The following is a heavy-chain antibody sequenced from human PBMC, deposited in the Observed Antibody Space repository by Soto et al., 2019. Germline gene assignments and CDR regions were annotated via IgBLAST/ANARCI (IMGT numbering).Heavy chain of an antibody. V-gene: IGHV2-5*01. CDR2: IYWNDDK. J-gene: IGHJ4*02. D-gene: IGHD2-8*02. Sequence: QITLKESGPTLEKPTQTLTLTCTFSGFSLSTSGVGVGWIRQPPGKALEWLALIYWNDDKRYSPSLKSRLTITKDTSKNQVVLTMTNMDPVDTATYYCAHREDWGTVIGGDFDYWGQGTLVTVSS. CDR1: GFSLSTSGVG. CDR3: AHREDWGTVIGGDFDY.